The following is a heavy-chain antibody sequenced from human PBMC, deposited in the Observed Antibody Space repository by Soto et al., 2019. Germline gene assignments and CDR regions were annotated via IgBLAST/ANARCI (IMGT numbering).Heavy chain of an antibody. CDR3: ARSDVIAAAGTPNYYYYMDV. CDR1: GYTFTSYY. Sequence: ASVKVSCKASGYTFTSYYMHWVRQAPGQGLEWMGIINPSGGSTSYAQKFQGWVTMTRDTSISTAYMELSRLRSDDTAVYYCARSDVIAAAGTPNYYYYMDVWGKGTTVTVSS. J-gene: IGHJ6*03. V-gene: IGHV1-2*04. CDR2: INPSGGST. D-gene: IGHD6-13*01.